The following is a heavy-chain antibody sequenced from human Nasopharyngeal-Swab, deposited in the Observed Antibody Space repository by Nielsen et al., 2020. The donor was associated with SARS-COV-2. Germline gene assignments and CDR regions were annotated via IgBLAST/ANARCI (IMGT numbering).Heavy chain of an antibody. V-gene: IGHV3-48*02. CDR2: ISSSSSTI. D-gene: IGHD2-2*01. J-gene: IGHJ3*02. CDR3: ARDPLSVVVPAADAFDI. Sequence: GGSLRLSCAASGFTFSSYSMNWVRQAPGKGLEWVSYISSSSSTIYYADSVKGRFTISRDNAKNSLYLQMNSLRDEDTAVYYCARDPLSVVVPAADAFDIWGQGTMVTVSS. CDR1: GFTFSSYS.